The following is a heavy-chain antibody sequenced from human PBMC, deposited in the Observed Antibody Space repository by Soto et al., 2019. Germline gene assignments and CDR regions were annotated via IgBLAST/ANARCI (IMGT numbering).Heavy chain of an antibody. J-gene: IGHJ6*01. V-gene: IGHV3-30*01. D-gene: IGHD5-12*01. Sequence: GGSLRLSCTASGFTFRSHAMHGVRQAPGKGLEWVAVISYDGRNNYYADSVKGRFTISRDNSKNTLYLQVNSLTTEDTAVYYCSSAMLRERFSSRAQRSLVLGSAGM. CDR3: SSAMLRERFSSRAQRSLVLGSAGM. CDR2: ISYDGRNN. CDR1: GFTFRSHA.